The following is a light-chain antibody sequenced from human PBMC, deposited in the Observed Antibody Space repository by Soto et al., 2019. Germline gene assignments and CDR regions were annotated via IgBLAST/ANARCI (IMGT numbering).Light chain of an antibody. CDR2: AAS. V-gene: IGKV1-9*01. Sequence: IQVTQSPSSLSASVGDRITITCRASQGISSYLAWYQQKPGIAPELLIYAASTLQSGVPSRFSGSGSGTDFTLTISSLQPEDFATYYCQQLSSYPATFGGGTKVEIK. CDR1: QGISSY. J-gene: IGKJ4*01. CDR3: QQLSSYPAT.